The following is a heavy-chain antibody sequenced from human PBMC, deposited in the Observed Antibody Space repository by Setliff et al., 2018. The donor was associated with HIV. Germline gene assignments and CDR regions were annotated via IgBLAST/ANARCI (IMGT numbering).Heavy chain of an antibody. CDR3: ATDRTQTGISLVRGRLTDPARYPLDY. CDR1: DYPFSNFG. D-gene: IGHD3-10*01. J-gene: IGHJ4*02. V-gene: IGHV1-18*01. Sequence: ASVKVSCKASDYPFSNFGISWVRQAPGQGLEWMAWINVYNGDTNFAQKFQGRVTMTKDTSTGTAYMELSSLRSGDTAVYYCATDRTQTGISLVRGRLTDPARYPLDYWGQGTLVT. CDR2: INVYNGDT.